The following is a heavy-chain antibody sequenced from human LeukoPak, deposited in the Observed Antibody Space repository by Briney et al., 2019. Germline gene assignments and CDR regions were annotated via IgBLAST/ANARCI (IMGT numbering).Heavy chain of an antibody. CDR3: AKDLGRTYYYGSGSPENFDY. J-gene: IGHJ4*02. CDR2: ISGSGGST. V-gene: IGHV3-23*01. D-gene: IGHD3-10*01. CDR1: GFTFSSYA. Sequence: GGSLRLSCAASGFTFSSYAMSWVRQAPGKGLEWVSAISGSGGSTYYADSVKGRFTISGDNSKNTLYLQMNSLRAEDTAVYYCAKDLGRTYYYGSGSPENFDYWGQGTLVTVSS.